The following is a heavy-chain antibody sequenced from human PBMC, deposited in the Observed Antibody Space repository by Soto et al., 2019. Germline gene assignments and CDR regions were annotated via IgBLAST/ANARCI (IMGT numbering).Heavy chain of an antibody. Sequence: GGSLRLSCVASGFTFSRYGMSWVRQAPGKGLEWVSGIIGSGTATYYADSVKGRFTISRDNSRNTLHLQMNSLRAEDTAIYYCAKDQGDTAMLNFDYWGQGSLVTVSS. D-gene: IGHD5-18*01. J-gene: IGHJ4*02. CDR2: IIGSGTAT. CDR1: GFTFSRYG. CDR3: AKDQGDTAMLNFDY. V-gene: IGHV3-23*01.